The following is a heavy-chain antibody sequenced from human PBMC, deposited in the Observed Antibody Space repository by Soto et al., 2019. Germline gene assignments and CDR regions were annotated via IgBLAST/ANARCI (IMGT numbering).Heavy chain of an antibody. CDR2: IYYSGST. Sequence: SETLSLTCTVSGGSISSYYWSWIRQPPGKGLEWIGYIYYSGSTNYNPSLKSRVTISVDTSKNQFSLKLSSVTAADTAVYYCARGFKRYSSPPGPLEYWGLGTPVTVSS. V-gene: IGHV4-59*08. CDR1: GGSISSYY. D-gene: IGHD6-13*01. CDR3: ARGFKRYSSPPGPLEY. J-gene: IGHJ4*02.